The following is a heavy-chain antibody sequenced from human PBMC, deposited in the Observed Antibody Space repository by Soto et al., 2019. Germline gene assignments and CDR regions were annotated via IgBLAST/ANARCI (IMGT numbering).Heavy chain of an antibody. D-gene: IGHD3-3*01. CDR1: GGTFSSYA. Sequence: QVQLVQSGAEVKKPGSSVKVSCKASGGTFSSYAISWVRQAPGQGLEWMGGIIPIFGTANYAQKFQGRVTITADESTSTAYMELSSLRSEDTAVYYCARDLSGSGYYTSDYYYGMDVWGQGTTVTVSS. J-gene: IGHJ6*02. CDR2: IIPIFGTA. CDR3: ARDLSGSGYYTSDYYYGMDV. V-gene: IGHV1-69*01.